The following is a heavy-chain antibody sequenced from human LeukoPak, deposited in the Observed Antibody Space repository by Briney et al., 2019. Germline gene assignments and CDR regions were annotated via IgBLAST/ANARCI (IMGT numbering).Heavy chain of an antibody. CDR1: GFAFSSYA. CDR2: IDGGGGRT. D-gene: IGHD3-22*01. CDR3: AKDFYDSSGSRYDY. J-gene: IGHJ4*02. Sequence: GGSLRLSCGASGFAFSSYAMSWVRQAPGVGLEWVSAIDGGGGRTWHADSVRGRFTISRDNSKNTLFMQMNSLRAEDTAVYYCAKDFYDSSGSRYDYWGQGTLVTVSS. V-gene: IGHV3-23*01.